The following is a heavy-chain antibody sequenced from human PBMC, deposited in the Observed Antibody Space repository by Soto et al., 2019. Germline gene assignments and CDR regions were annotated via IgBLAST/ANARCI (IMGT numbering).Heavy chain of an antibody. J-gene: IGHJ5*02. D-gene: IGHD6-13*01. V-gene: IGHV1-8*01. Sequence: ASVKVSCKASGYTFTSYDINWVRQATGQGLEWMGWMNPNSGNTGYAQKFQGRVTMTRNTSISTAYMELSSLRSEDTAVYYCARDRGRAAALKNWFDPWGQGTLVTVSS. CDR2: MNPNSGNT. CDR1: GYTFTSYD. CDR3: ARDRGRAAALKNWFDP.